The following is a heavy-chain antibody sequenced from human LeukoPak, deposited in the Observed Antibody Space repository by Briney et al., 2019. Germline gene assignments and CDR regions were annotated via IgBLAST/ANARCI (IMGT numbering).Heavy chain of an antibody. J-gene: IGHJ6*02. CDR2: ISSSGSTI. D-gene: IGHD3-10*01. Sequence: GGSLRLSCAASGFTFSDYYMSWIRHAPGKGLEWVSYISSSGSTIYYADSVKGRFTSSRDNAKNSLYLQMNSLRAEDTAVYYCARELWFGESDAYGVDVWGQGTTVTVSS. CDR3: ARELWFGESDAYGVDV. CDR1: GFTFSDYY. V-gene: IGHV3-11*01.